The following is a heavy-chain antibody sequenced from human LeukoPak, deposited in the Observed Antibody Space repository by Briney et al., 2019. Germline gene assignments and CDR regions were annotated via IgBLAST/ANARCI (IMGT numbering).Heavy chain of an antibody. D-gene: IGHD6-19*01. CDR2: IIPIFGTA. J-gene: IGHJ4*02. Sequence: SVKVSCKASGGTFSSYAISWVRQAPGQGLEWMGGIIPIFGTANYAQKFQGRVTITADESTSTAYMELRSLRSDDTAVYYCATPRVGSGLLTFDYWGQGTLVTVSS. CDR3: ATPRVGSGLLTFDY. CDR1: GGTFSSYA. V-gene: IGHV1-69*13.